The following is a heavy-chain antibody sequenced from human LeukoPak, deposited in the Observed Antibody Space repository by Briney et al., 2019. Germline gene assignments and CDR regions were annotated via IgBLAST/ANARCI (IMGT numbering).Heavy chain of an antibody. V-gene: IGHV3-74*03. D-gene: IGHD3-10*01. CDR1: GFTFSSYW. CDR3: AKSRREFDAFDI. Sequence: GGSLRLSCAASGFTFSSYWMHWVRQAPGKGLVWVSRINSDGGNTMYADSVKGRFTISRDNAKNTLYLQMNSLRVEDTAVYYCAKSRREFDAFDIWGQGTMVTVSS. J-gene: IGHJ3*02. CDR2: INSDGGNT.